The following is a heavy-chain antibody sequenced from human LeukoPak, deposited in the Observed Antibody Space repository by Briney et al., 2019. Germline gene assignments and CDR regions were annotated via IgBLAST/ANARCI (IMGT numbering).Heavy chain of an antibody. CDR3: ARSGIGCFDWYPDWFDP. CDR2: ISAYSGAT. Sequence: ASVKVSCKASGYTFTGYYMHWVRQAPGQGLEWMGWISAYSGATNYAQKLQGRVTMTTDTSTSTAYMELRSLRSDDTAVYYCARSGIGCFDWYPDWFDPWGQGTLVTVSS. V-gene: IGHV1-18*04. J-gene: IGHJ5*02. CDR1: GYTFTGYY. D-gene: IGHD3-9*01.